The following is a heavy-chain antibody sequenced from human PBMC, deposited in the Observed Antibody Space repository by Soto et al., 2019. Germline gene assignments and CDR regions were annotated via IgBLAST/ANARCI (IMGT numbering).Heavy chain of an antibody. D-gene: IGHD3-16*01. J-gene: IGHJ6*02. CDR1: GGIFSTFI. Sequence: QVQLVQFGAEVRKPGSSVNVSCKAVGGIFSTFIITWVRQAPGQGLEWMGGIIPLFNTSKYAQQFQGRVTMTPDESTSTGYMELKSLTSEDTAVYYCARAIRASGDYDPYGMYVWGQGTTVTVSS. CDR2: IIPLFNTS. V-gene: IGHV1-69*01. CDR3: ARAIRASGDYDPYGMYV.